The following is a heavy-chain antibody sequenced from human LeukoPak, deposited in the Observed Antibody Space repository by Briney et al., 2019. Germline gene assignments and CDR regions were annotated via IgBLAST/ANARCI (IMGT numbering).Heavy chain of an antibody. CDR2: ISPSGGIT. D-gene: IGHD3-10*01. J-gene: IGHJ4*02. V-gene: IGHV3-23*01. CDR3: ARDPFYGSGDY. Sequence: PGGTLRLSCAASGFTFSTYGMNWVRQAPGKGLVWVSGISPSGGITYYTDSVKGRFTISRDNSKHTVSLQMNSLRGEDTAVYYCARDPFYGSGDYWGQGTLVTVSS. CDR1: GFTFSTYG.